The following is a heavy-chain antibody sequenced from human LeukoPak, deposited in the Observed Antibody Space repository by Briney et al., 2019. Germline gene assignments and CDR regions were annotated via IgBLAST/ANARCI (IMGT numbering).Heavy chain of an antibody. J-gene: IGHJ6*02. Sequence: GGSLRLSCAASGFTFRDYYMTWLRQAPGNGLEWLSYFSNSGSTVFYADSIKGRFTVSRDNAKRSLYLQIESLRDDDTAVYHCALGTINKDYYFGMDVWGQGTTVTVSS. CDR1: GFTFRDYY. D-gene: IGHD2-8*01. CDR2: FSNSGSTV. V-gene: IGHV3-11*01. CDR3: ALGTINKDYYFGMDV.